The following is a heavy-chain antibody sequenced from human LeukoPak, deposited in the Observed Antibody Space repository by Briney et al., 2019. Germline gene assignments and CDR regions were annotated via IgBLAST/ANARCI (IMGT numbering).Heavy chain of an antibody. Sequence: GGSLRLSCAASGFTFSDYYMSWIRQAPGKGLEWVSYISGSGSTIYYADSVKGRFTISRDNAKNSLYLQMNSLRAEDTAVYYCARVPTGHYDSSGYYYETLPNWFDPWGQGTLVTVSS. D-gene: IGHD3-22*01. J-gene: IGHJ5*02. CDR1: GFTFSDYY. V-gene: IGHV3-11*01. CDR3: ARVPTGHYDSSGYYYETLPNWFDP. CDR2: ISGSGSTI.